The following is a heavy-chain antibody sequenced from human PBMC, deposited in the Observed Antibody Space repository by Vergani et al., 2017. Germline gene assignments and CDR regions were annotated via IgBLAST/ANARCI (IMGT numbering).Heavy chain of an antibody. CDR1: GASIRSSNYY. CDR3: ARHSTVEWLVKLGWIDP. J-gene: IGHJ5*02. V-gene: IGHV4-39*01. Sequence: QLQLQESGPGLVKPSATLSLTCSVSGASIRSSNYYWGWIRQPPGKWLGWIASIYYSGSTYYNPSLKSRVTISVDTSKNQLSLKLSSVTAADTAVYFCARHSTVEWLVKLGWIDPWGQGILVTVSS. D-gene: IGHD6-19*01. CDR2: IYYSGST.